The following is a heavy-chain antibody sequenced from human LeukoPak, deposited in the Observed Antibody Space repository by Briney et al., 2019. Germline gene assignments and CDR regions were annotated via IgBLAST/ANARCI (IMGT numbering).Heavy chain of an antibody. CDR2: ISDSGSA. V-gene: IGHV4-34*01. Sequence: PSETLSLTCAVFGGSFSGYSWTWIRQPPGKGLEWIGKISDSGSANYNPSLKTRVTISVHAPGNQFSLELSSATAADTAVYYCARGRTGENTCVGEYYYMDVWGKGTTVIVSS. CDR3: ARGRTGENTCVGEYYYMDV. CDR1: GGSFSGYS. D-gene: IGHD2-21*01. J-gene: IGHJ6*03.